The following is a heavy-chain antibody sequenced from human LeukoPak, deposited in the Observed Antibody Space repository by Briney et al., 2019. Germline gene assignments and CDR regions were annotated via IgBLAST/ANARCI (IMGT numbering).Heavy chain of an antibody. V-gene: IGHV3-9*01. D-gene: IGHD4-17*01. CDR1: GFTFDDYA. CDR3: AKDTGMISYGDLGGAFDI. CDR2: ISWNSGSI. J-gene: IGHJ3*02. Sequence: PGGSLRLSCAASGFTFDDYAMHWVRQAPGKGLEWVSGISWNSGSIGYADSVKGRFTISRDNAKNSLYLQMNSLRAEDTALYYCAKDTGMISYGDLGGAFDIWGQGTMVTVSS.